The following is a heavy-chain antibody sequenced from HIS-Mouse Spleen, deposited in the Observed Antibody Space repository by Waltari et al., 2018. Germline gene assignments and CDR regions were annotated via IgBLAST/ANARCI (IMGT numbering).Heavy chain of an antibody. CDR3: ARISQLLLFDY. D-gene: IGHD2-2*01. CDR2: IKQDGSEK. V-gene: IGHV3-7*01. Sequence: EVQLVESGGGLVQPGGSLRLSCAASGFTFSSCWLSWVRQAPGKGLEWVANIKQDGSEKYYVDSVKGRFTISRDNAKNSLYLQMNSLRAEDTAVYYCARISQLLLFDYWGQGTLVTVSS. CDR1: GFTFSSCW. J-gene: IGHJ4*02.